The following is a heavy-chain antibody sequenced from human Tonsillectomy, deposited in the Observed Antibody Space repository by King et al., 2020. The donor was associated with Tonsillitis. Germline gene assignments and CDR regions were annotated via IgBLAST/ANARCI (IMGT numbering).Heavy chain of an antibody. CDR3: ARDNGYSNGHPFDY. CDR2: ILYDGSNK. Sequence: VQLVESGGGVVQPGRSLRLSCAASGFTFSSYTIHWVRQAPGKGLEWVALILYDGSNKYYADSVKGRFTISRDDSKNTLYLQMNSLRAEDTAVYYCARDNGYSNGHPFDYWGQGTLVTVSS. V-gene: IGHV3-30-3*01. J-gene: IGHJ4*02. CDR1: GFTFSSYT. D-gene: IGHD5-18*01.